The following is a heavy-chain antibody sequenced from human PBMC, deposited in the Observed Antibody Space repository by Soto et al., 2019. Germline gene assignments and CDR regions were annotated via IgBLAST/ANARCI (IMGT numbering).Heavy chain of an antibody. V-gene: IGHV4-4*02. Sequence: PSETLSLTCGVSGGSLGRRDWWSWVRQPPGKGLEWIGQIYLNGGSTYDPSLKTRVAISVDMSKNLLSLELRSVTTAETAVYYCVKNGEYSLHYWGQGALVTVSS. CDR3: VKNGEYSLHY. CDR2: IYLNGGS. J-gene: IGHJ4*02. D-gene: IGHD4-17*01. CDR1: GGSLGRRDW.